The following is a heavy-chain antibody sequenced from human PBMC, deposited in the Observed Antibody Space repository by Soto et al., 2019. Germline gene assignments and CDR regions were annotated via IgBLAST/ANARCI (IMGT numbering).Heavy chain of an antibody. CDR2: IFYSGTT. D-gene: IGHD2-8*01. V-gene: IGHV4-30-4*01. Sequence: QVQLQESGPGLVKPSQTLSLTCTVSGGSISSGDYYWSWIRQPPGKGLEWIGYIFYSGTTYYNPSLKSRVTISVDTSKNPFSLKLSSVPAADTAVYYCARDGYCTNGVCYTVFDYWGQGTLVTVSS. CDR1: GGSISSGDYY. CDR3: ARDGYCTNGVCYTVFDY. J-gene: IGHJ4*02.